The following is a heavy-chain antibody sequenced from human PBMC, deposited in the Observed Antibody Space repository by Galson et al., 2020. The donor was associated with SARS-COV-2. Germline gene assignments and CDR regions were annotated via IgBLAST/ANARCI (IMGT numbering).Heavy chain of an antibody. V-gene: IGHV3-33*01. CDR2: IWYDGSNK. Sequence: GGSLRLSCAASGFTFSSYGMHWVRQAPGKGLEWVAVIWYDGSNKYYADSVKGRFTISRDNSKNTLYLQMNSLRAEDTAVYYCARDLRPLLSLSAFDIWGQGTMVTVSS. CDR1: GFTFSSYG. D-gene: IGHD2-21*02. CDR3: ARDLRPLLSLSAFDI. J-gene: IGHJ3*02.